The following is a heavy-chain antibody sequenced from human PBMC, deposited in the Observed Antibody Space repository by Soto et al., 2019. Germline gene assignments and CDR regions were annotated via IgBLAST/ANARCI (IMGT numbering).Heavy chain of an antibody. V-gene: IGHV3-21*02. D-gene: IGHD1-1*01. CDR1: GFSFSISI. Sequence: EVLLVESGGGLVKPGGSLRLSCVASGFSFSISIMHWVRQAPGKGLEWIATISSTSTNIYYAGSVKGRFSISRDNPKNSLFLQMNSLRAEDMAVYYWARGIASTSLVSFDVWGQGTMVTVS. CDR2: ISSTSTNI. CDR3: ARGIASTSLVSFDV. J-gene: IGHJ3*01.